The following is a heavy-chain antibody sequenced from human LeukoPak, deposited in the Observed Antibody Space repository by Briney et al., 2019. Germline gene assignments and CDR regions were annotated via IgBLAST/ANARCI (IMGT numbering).Heavy chain of an antibody. CDR2: IYYTGST. CDR1: GGSVSNGNYY. V-gene: IGHV4-61*03. Sequence: SETLSLTCTVSGGSVSNGNYYWSWLRQPPGKALEWIGYIYYTGSTYCNPSLEGRVTISVDTSKNHFSVKLSSVTAADTAVYYCARSQNYYGSGDYWSQGTLVTVSS. CDR3: ARSQNYYGSGDY. J-gene: IGHJ4*02. D-gene: IGHD3-10*01.